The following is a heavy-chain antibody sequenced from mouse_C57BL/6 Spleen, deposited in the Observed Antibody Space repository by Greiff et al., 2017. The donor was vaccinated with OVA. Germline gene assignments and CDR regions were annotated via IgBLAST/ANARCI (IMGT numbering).Heavy chain of an antibody. CDR3: ARSSDVFDY. CDR1: GYTFTSYG. V-gene: IGHV1-81*01. CDR2: IYPRSGNT. D-gene: IGHD3-1*01. Sequence: QVQLKQSGAELARPGASVKLSCKASGYTFTSYGISWVKQRTGQGLEWIGEIYPRSGNTYYNEKFKGKATLTADKSSSTAYMELRSLTSEDSAVYFWARSSDVFDYWGQGTTLTVSS. J-gene: IGHJ2*01.